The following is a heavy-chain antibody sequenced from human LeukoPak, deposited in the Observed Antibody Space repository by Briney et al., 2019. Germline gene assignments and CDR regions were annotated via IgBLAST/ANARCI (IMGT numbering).Heavy chain of an antibody. D-gene: IGHD3-22*01. CDR2: IWYDGGNK. CDR3: ARDQPYYYDSSGNDAFDI. J-gene: IGHJ3*02. V-gene: IGHV3-33*01. Sequence: PGRSLRLSCAASGFTFSNYGMHWVRQAPGKGLEWVAVIWYDGGNKYYADSVKGRFTISRDNSKNTLYLQMSSLRAEDTAVYYCARDQPYYYDSSGNDAFDIWGQGTMVTVSS. CDR1: GFTFSNYG.